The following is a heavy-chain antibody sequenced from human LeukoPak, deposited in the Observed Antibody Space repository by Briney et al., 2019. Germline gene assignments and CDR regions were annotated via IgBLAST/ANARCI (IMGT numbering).Heavy chain of an antibody. J-gene: IGHJ6*02. CDR3: ARLGSGVPPYYSGMDV. D-gene: IGHD2-15*01. CDR1: GFTFDDYG. Sequence: GGSPRLSCAASGFTFDDYGMSWVRQAPGKGLEGVSGINCNGGSTGYADSVKGRFTISRDNAKNSLYLQMNSLRAGDTALYHCARLGSGVPPYYSGMDVWGQGTTVTVSS. V-gene: IGHV3-20*01. CDR2: INCNGGST.